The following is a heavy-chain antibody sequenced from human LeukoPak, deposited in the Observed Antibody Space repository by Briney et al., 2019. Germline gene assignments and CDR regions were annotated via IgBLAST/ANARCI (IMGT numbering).Heavy chain of an antibody. CDR3: ARLGYCSSTSCYPIDY. J-gene: IGHJ4*02. Sequence: SETLSLTCTVSGGSISSSSYYWGWIRQPPGKGLEWIGSIYYSGSTYYNPSLKSRVTISVVTSKNQFSLKLSSVTAADTAVYYCARLGYCSSTSCYPIDYWGQGTLVTVSS. V-gene: IGHV4-39*01. CDR2: IYYSGST. D-gene: IGHD2-2*03. CDR1: GGSISSSSYY.